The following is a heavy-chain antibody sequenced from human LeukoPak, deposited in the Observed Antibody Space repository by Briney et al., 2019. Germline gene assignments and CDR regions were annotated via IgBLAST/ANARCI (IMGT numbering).Heavy chain of an antibody. CDR2: IRSKAYGGTT. CDR3: TRDLNNSGWYGVY. J-gene: IGHJ4*02. CDR1: GFTFSSYG. D-gene: IGHD6-19*01. V-gene: IGHV3-49*04. Sequence: GGSLRLSCAASGFTFSSYGMSWVRQAPGKGLEWVGFIRSKAYGGTTEYAASVKGRFTISRDDSKSIAYLQMNSLKTEDTAVYYCTRDLNNSGWYGVYWGQGTLVTVSS.